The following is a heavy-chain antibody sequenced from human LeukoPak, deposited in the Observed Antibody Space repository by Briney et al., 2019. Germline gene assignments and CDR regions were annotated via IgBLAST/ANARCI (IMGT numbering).Heavy chain of an antibody. Sequence: PSETLSLTCTVSGGSIGTYYWSWLRQPPGKGLEWIGYIDYNGNTNYTPSLKRRVTISVDTSKNLFSVKLTSVTAADMAIYYCARVSVRLGYFDYWGQGTLVTVSS. J-gene: IGHJ4*02. V-gene: IGHV4-59*01. D-gene: IGHD3-9*01. CDR2: IDYNGNT. CDR1: GGSIGTYY. CDR3: ARVSVRLGYFDY.